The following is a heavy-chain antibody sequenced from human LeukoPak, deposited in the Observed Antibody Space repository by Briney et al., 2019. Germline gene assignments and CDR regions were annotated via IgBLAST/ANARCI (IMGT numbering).Heavy chain of an antibody. CDR3: ARALSWTTESYYYMDV. V-gene: IGHV1-8*01. CDR1: GYTFTSYD. CDR2: MNPNSGNT. J-gene: IGHJ6*03. Sequence: ASVKVSCKASGYTFTSYDMNWVRQATGQGLEWMGWMNPNSGNTGYAQKFQGRVTMTKNTFITTAYMELSSLRSEDTAVYYCARALSWTTESYYYMDVWGKGTTVTVSS. D-gene: IGHD3/OR15-3a*01.